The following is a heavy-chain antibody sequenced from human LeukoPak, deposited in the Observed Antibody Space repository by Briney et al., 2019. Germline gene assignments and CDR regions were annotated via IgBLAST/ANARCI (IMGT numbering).Heavy chain of an antibody. Sequence: GASVKVSCKASGYTFTSYYMHWVRQAPGQGLEWMGIINPSGGSTSYAQKFQGRVTMTRDTSTSTVYMELSSPRSEDTAVYYCAYIVVVPAIADYWGQGTLVTVSS. CDR2: INPSGGST. CDR1: GYTFTSYY. J-gene: IGHJ4*02. V-gene: IGHV1-46*03. D-gene: IGHD2-2*01. CDR3: AYIVVVPAIADY.